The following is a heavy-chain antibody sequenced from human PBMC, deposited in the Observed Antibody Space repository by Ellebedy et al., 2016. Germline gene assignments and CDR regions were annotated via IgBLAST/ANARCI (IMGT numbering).Heavy chain of an antibody. D-gene: IGHD5-18*01. Sequence: SVKVSXXASGCTFSSYAISWVRQAPGQGLEWMGGIIPIFGTANYAQKFQGRITITADESTSTAYMELSSLRSEDTAVYYCARVEDTAMVGAFDYWGQGTLVTVSS. V-gene: IGHV1-69*13. J-gene: IGHJ4*02. CDR3: ARVEDTAMVGAFDY. CDR2: IIPIFGTA. CDR1: GCTFSSYA.